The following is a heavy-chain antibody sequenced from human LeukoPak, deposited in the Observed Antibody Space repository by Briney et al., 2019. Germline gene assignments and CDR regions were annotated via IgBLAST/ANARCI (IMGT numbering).Heavy chain of an antibody. CDR1: GGSINSGSYS. J-gene: IGHJ4*02. Sequence: PSQTLSLTCAVSGGSINSGSYSWNWIRQPPGKGLEWIVYIYRSESTYYNPSLKSRVTISVDRSKNQFSLKLSSVTAADTAVYYCARARSSNICSGGSCYYSGGFDYWGQGTLVTVSS. CDR3: ARARSSNICSGGSCYYSGGFDY. CDR2: IYRSEST. V-gene: IGHV4-30-2*01. D-gene: IGHD2-15*01.